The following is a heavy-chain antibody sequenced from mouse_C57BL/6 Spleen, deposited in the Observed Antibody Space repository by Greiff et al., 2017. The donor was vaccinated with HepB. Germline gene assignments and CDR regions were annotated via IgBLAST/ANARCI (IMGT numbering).Heavy chain of an antibody. CDR3: ARQEYYYGSKEAMDY. Sequence: EVKLVESGGGLVKPGGSLKLSCAASGFTFSSYTMSWVRQTPEKRLEWVATISGGGGNTYYPDSVKGRFTISRDNAKNTLYLQMSSLRSEDTALYYCARQEYYYGSKEAMDYWGQGTSVTVSS. D-gene: IGHD1-1*01. CDR2: ISGGGGNT. CDR1: GFTFSSYT. J-gene: IGHJ4*01. V-gene: IGHV5-9*01.